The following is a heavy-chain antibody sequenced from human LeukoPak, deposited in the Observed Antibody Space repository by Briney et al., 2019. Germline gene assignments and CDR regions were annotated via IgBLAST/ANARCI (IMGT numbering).Heavy chain of an antibody. Sequence: ASVKVSCKASGYTFTSYYMHWVRQAPGQGLEWMGWINPNSGGTNYAQKFQGRVTMTRDTSISTAYMELSRLRSDDTAVYYCGGLPPDRVVQINYWGKGTRVTVSS. J-gene: IGHJ4*02. CDR3: GGLPPDRVVQINY. D-gene: IGHD5-12*01. CDR1: GYTFTSYY. CDR2: INPNSGGT. V-gene: IGHV1-2*02.